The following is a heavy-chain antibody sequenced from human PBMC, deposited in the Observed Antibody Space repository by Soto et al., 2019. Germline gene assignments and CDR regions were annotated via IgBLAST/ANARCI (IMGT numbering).Heavy chain of an antibody. Sequence: QVHLVQSGVEVKTPGASVKVSCQASGYTFFTYDISWVRQAPGQGLEWMGWISTYSGDTKYAQKFQGRVTMTTDTSTTTPSLDLMSLSSKDTAVYSSAIHHRATTSDNWSVPWGQETGVTV. V-gene: IGHV1-18*01. CDR1: GYTFFTYD. CDR2: ISTYSGDT. CDR3: AIHHRATTSDNWSVP. J-gene: IGHJ5*02. D-gene: IGHD5-12*01.